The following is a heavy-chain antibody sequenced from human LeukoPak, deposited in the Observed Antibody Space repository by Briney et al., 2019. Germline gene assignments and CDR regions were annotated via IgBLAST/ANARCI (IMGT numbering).Heavy chain of an antibody. CDR2: IYRDDMT. J-gene: IGHJ1*01. CDR3: ASEGGVKYCSAGSCSLEH. Sequence: GGSLRLSCAAPGFTVSSTYMTWVRQAPGKGLEWVSLIYRDDMTNHADSVKGRFTISRDTAKNTLYLQMSSLSAEDTAIYYCASEGGVKYCSAGSCSLEHWGQGTLVTVSS. V-gene: IGHV3-66*02. D-gene: IGHD2-15*01. CDR1: GFTVSSTY.